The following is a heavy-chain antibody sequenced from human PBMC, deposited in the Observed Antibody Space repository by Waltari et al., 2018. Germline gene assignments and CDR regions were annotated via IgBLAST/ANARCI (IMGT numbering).Heavy chain of an antibody. CDR1: GFPVSSNY. V-gene: IGHV3-66*02. Sequence: EVQLVESGGGLVQPGGSLRLSCAASGFPVSSNYMLWVRQAPGKGLEWVSVIYSGGSTYYADSVKGRFTISRDNSKNTLYLQMNSLRAEDTAVYYCARERSGWEFDYWGQGTLVTVSS. CDR3: ARERSGWEFDY. D-gene: IGHD6-19*01. J-gene: IGHJ4*02. CDR2: IYSGGST.